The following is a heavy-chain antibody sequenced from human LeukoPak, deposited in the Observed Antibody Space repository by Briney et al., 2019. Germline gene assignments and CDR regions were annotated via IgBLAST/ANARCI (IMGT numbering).Heavy chain of an antibody. CDR3: ARSRGTSNHYFDY. V-gene: IGHV3-23*01. D-gene: IGHD3-16*01. CDR2: STDTT. CDR1: GFTFSSYA. J-gene: IGHJ4*02. Sequence: GGSLRLSCAAFGFTFSSYAMSWVRQAPGKGLEWVSTSTDTTYYADSVKGRFTISRDTSKNTLFMQMNSLRAADTAVYYCARSRGTSNHYFDYWGQGALVTVSS.